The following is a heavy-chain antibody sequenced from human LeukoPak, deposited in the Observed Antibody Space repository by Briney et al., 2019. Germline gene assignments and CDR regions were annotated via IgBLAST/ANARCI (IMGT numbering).Heavy chain of an antibody. CDR3: AAGYSSGWYLWTGDAFDI. D-gene: IGHD6-19*01. J-gene: IGHJ3*02. CDR2: IYYSGST. CDR1: GGSISSYY. Sequence: SETLSLTCTVSGGSISSYYWSWIRQPPGKGLEWIGYIYYSGSTNYNPSLKSRVTISVDTSKNQFSLKLSSVTAADTAVYYCAAGYSSGWYLWTGDAFDIWGQGTMVIVSS. V-gene: IGHV4-59*01.